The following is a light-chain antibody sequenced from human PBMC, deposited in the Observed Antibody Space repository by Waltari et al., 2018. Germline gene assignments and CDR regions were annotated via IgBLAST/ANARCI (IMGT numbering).Light chain of an antibody. V-gene: IGLV4-69*01. J-gene: IGLJ3*02. CDR3: QTGSHGTWV. CDR2: VNSDGSH. Sequence: QLVLTQSPSASASLGASVTLTCTLSRGHSTNVVAWLQQQPEKGPRFLMKVNSDGSHTKRDEIPDRFSGSSSEAERDLTISSLESEDAADYYCQTGSHGTWVFGGGTKLTVL. CDR1: RGHSTNV.